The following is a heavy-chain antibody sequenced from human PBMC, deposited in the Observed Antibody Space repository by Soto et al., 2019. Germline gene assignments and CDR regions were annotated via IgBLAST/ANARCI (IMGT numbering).Heavy chain of an antibody. Sequence: SETLSLTCIVSGASIRSGGYYWSWLRQSPGKGLEWIGHIYYTGSTFYSPSLKSRLTISLDTSKNQFSLDLRSVTAADTAMYYCARIEMASIKWGRGTLVTVSS. CDR3: ARIEMASIK. CDR2: IYYTGST. J-gene: IGHJ4*02. V-gene: IGHV4-31*03. CDR1: GASIRSGGYY.